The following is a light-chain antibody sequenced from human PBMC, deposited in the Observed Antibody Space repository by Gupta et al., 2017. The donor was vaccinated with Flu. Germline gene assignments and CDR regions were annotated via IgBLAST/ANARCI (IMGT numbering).Light chain of an antibody. Sequence: QSALTQPVSVSGSPGQSIAISCTGTSSDIGAYNHVCWYQQHPGKAPKLIIYEVNNRPSGVSNRFFGSKSGNTASLTISGLQAEDEADYYCSSYTTSSTWVFGGGTKLTVL. V-gene: IGLV2-14*01. J-gene: IGLJ3*02. CDR2: EVN. CDR1: SSDIGAYNH. CDR3: SSYTTSSTWV.